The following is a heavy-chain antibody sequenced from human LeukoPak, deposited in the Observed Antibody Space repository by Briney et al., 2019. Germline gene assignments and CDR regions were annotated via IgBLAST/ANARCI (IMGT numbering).Heavy chain of an antibody. Sequence: SETLSLTCTVSGGSISSYYWSWIRQPPGKGLEWIGYIYYSGSTNYSPSLKSRVTISVDTSKNQFSLKLSSVTAADTAVYYCARAPYGDYVYYYYYMDVWGKGTTVTVSS. CDR1: GGSISSYY. J-gene: IGHJ6*03. CDR3: ARAPYGDYVYYYYYMDV. CDR2: IYYSGST. D-gene: IGHD4-17*01. V-gene: IGHV4-59*01.